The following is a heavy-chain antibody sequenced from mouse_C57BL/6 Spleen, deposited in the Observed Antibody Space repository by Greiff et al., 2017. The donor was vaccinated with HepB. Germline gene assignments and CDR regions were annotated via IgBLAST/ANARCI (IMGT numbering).Heavy chain of an antibody. CDR2: ISDGGSYT. Sequence: EVQVVESGGGLVKPGGSLKLSCAASGFTFSSYAMSWVRQTPEKRLEWVATISDGGSYTYYPDNVKGRFTISRDNAKNNLYLQMSHLKSEDTAMYYCARDSYDYSFAYWGQGTLVTVSA. CDR3: ARDSYDYSFAY. CDR1: GFTFSSYA. D-gene: IGHD2-4*01. V-gene: IGHV5-4*01. J-gene: IGHJ3*01.